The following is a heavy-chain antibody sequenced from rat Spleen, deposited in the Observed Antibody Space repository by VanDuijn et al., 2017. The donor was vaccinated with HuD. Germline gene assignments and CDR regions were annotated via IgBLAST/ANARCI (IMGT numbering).Heavy chain of an antibody. V-gene: IGHV5-27*01. CDR3: TTEGGVPFDY. Sequence: EVQLVESGGGLVQPGRSLKVSCAASGFSFSNYDMAWVRQAPTKGLEWVASISPSGGSTYYRDSVKGRFTISRDDATITLYLQMDSLRSEDTATYYCTTEGGVPFDYWGQGVMVTVSS. D-gene: IGHD3-1*01. CDR1: GFSFSNYD. CDR2: ISPSGGST. J-gene: IGHJ2*01.